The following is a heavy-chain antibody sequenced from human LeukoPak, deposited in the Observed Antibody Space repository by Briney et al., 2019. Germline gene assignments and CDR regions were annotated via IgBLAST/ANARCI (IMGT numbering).Heavy chain of an antibody. CDR3: ARGRGSYYVDY. J-gene: IGHJ4*02. Sequence: SETLSLTCTVSGGSISSGGYYWSWIRQHPGKGLEWIGYIYYSGSTYYNPSLKSRVTISVDTSKNQFSLKLSSVTAADTAVYYCARGRGSYYVDYWGQGTLVTVSS. CDR1: GGSISSGGYY. V-gene: IGHV4-31*03. D-gene: IGHD1-26*01. CDR2: IYYSGST.